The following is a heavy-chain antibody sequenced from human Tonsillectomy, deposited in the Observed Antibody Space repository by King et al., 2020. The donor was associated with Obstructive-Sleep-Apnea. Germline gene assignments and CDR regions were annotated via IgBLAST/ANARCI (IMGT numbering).Heavy chain of an antibody. V-gene: IGHV4-38-2*02. J-gene: IGHJ4*02. CDR2: IYHSGST. Sequence: QLQESGPGLVKPSETLSLTCTVSGYSISSGYFWGWIRQPPGKGLEWMGRIYHSGSTYYTPSLKSRVTISVDTSQNQFSLKLSSVTAADTAVYYCARPHPSGWYEFEYWGQGTLVTVSS. D-gene: IGHD6-19*01. CDR1: GYSISSGYF. CDR3: ARPHPSGWYEFEY.